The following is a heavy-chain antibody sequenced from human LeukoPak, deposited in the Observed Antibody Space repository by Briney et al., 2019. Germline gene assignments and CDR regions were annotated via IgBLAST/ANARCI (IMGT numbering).Heavy chain of an antibody. Sequence: PGGSLRLSCAASGFTFSSYSMNWVRQAPGKGLEWVSYISSSSSTIYYADSVKGRFTISRDNAKNSLYLQMNSLRAEDTAVYYCARAPYYDFWSGPNPYYYMDVWGKGTTVTVSS. CDR2: ISSSSSTI. V-gene: IGHV3-48*01. J-gene: IGHJ6*03. CDR1: GFTFSSYS. D-gene: IGHD3-3*01. CDR3: ARAPYYDFWSGPNPYYYMDV.